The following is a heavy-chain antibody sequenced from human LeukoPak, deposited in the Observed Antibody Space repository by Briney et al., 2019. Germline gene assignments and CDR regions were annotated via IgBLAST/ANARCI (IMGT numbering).Heavy chain of an antibody. CDR1: GFTLTSNP. CDR3: AKDRVFLGSGTRVDY. Sequence: SLRLPLPASGFTLTSNPLTYIRQAPANALEPLSPISGSGGSTYYADSVKGRFTISRDNSKNTLYLQMNSLRAEDTAVYYCAKDRVFLGSGTRVDYWGQGTLVTVSS. V-gene: IGHV3-23*01. J-gene: IGHJ4*02. CDR2: ISGSGGST. D-gene: IGHD3-10*01.